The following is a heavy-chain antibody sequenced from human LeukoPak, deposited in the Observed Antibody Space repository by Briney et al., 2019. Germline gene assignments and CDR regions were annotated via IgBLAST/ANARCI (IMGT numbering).Heavy chain of an antibody. V-gene: IGHV3-74*01. CDR2: INGDGSRI. CDR1: GFTFSSHW. J-gene: IGHJ4*01. CDR3: ARDALGGRTKFDS. D-gene: IGHD3-16*01. Sequence: GGSLRLSCVASGFTFSSHWMHWVRQVPGKGLMWVSRINGDGSRIHYGDSVKGRFTISRGNAKNTLYLQMTSLRGDDTATYFCARDALGGRTKFDSWGHGSLVTVSS.